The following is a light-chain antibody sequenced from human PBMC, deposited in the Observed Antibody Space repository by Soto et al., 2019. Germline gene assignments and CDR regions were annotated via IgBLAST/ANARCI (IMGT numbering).Light chain of an antibody. CDR1: QSVSSNY. CDR2: GAS. CDR3: QQYGSSPYI. J-gene: IGKJ2*01. V-gene: IGKV3-20*01. Sequence: DIVLTQSPGTLSLSPGERATLSCRASQSVSSNYLAWYQQRPGQAPRLLIYGASTRATGIPDRFSGSGSGTDFTLTISRLEPEDFAVYYCQQYGSSPYIFGQGTKLEMK.